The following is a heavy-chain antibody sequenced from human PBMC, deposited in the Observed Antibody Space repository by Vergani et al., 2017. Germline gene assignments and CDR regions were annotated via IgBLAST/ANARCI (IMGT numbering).Heavy chain of an antibody. D-gene: IGHD2-2*02. J-gene: IGHJ2*01. CDR2: INHSGST. CDR1: GGSFSGYF. Sequence: QVQLQQWGAGLLKPSETLSLICAVYGGSFSGYFWNWIRQPPGKGLEWIGEINHSGSTNYNPSVKSRVTISVDTSRNQFSLLSSVTAADTAVYYCARGARRCTSTSCYRVWYFDLWGRGVLVTVSS. V-gene: IGHV4-34*01. CDR3: ARGARRCTSTSCYRVWYFDL.